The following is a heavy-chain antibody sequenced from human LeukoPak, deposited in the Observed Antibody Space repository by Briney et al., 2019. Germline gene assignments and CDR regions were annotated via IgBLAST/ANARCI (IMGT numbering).Heavy chain of an antibody. V-gene: IGHV3-30*03. D-gene: IGHD5-24*01. CDR3: ARGRQRWLQSDAFDI. CDR2: ISNDGSNK. J-gene: IGHJ3*02. CDR1: GFTFSNYG. Sequence: QSGGSLRLSCVASGFTFSNYGMNWVRQAPGKGLEWVAVISNDGSNKYYADSVKGRFTISRDNSKNTFYLQTNSLRPEDTALYYCARGRQRWLQSDAFDIWGLGTMVTVSS.